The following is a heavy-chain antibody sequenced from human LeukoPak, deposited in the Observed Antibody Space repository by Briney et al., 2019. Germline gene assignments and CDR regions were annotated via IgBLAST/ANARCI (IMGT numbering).Heavy chain of an antibody. V-gene: IGHV3-33*01. J-gene: IGHJ4*02. CDR3: ARDSQQGALDY. Sequence: GGSLRPSCAASGFTFSSYGMHWVRQAPGKGLEWVAVIWYDGSNKYYADSVKGRFTISRDNSKNTLYLQMNSLRAEDTAVYYCARDSQQGALDYWGQGTLVTVSS. CDR1: GFTFSSYG. CDR2: IWYDGSNK. D-gene: IGHD1-26*01.